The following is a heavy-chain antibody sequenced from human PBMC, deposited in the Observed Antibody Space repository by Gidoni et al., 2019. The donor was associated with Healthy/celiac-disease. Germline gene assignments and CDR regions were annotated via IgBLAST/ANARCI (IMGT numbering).Heavy chain of an antibody. Sequence: EVQLLESGGGVVQTGGSRGLSCAASGYPFSSNAMSWVRQAPGKGLEWVSAISGSGGSTYYADSVKGRFTISRDNSKNTLYLQMNSLRAEDTAVYYCASHPFYTAMANYWGQGTLVTVSS. CDR2: ISGSGGST. D-gene: IGHD5-18*01. V-gene: IGHV3-23*01. CDR3: ASHPFYTAMANY. CDR1: GYPFSSNA. J-gene: IGHJ4*02.